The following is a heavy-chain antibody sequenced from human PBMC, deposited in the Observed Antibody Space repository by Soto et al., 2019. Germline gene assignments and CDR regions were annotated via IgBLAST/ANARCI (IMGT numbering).Heavy chain of an antibody. V-gene: IGHV1-18*01. D-gene: IGHD3-22*01. Sequence: QVQLVQSGAEVKKPGASVKVSCKASGYKFITYGVSWVRQSPGQGLDWLGGISTYNGNTRYAERLQGRVTMTTDTTTNTAYMEVRNLRSDDTDVYYCARGPTDYYDNSYNYLLDDWGQGTLVTVSS. J-gene: IGHJ4*02. CDR1: GYKFITYG. CDR2: ISTYNGNT. CDR3: ARGPTDYYDNSYNYLLDD.